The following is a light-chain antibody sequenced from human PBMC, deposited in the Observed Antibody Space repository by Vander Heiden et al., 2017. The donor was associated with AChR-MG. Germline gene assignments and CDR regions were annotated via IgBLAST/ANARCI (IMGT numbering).Light chain of an antibody. CDR3: CSYAGSYTLI. J-gene: IGLJ2*01. CDR2: DVD. Sequence: QSALTQPRSVSGSPGQSVTIPCTGTRSAVGVDNFVPWYQQQPGKAPKFIIYDVDKRPAGVPARFSGSKSGNTASLIISGLQAEDEADYACCSYAGSYTLIFGGGTKLSVV. CDR1: RSAVGVDNF. V-gene: IGLV2-11*01.